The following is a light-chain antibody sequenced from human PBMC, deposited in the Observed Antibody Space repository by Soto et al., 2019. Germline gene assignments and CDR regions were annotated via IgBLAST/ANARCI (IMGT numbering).Light chain of an antibody. CDR1: QSVSSN. J-gene: IGKJ4*01. V-gene: IGKV3-15*01. CDR2: GAS. Sequence: EIVVTQSPATLSVSPGERATLSCRASQSVSSNLAWYQQKPGQAPRLLIYGASTRATGIPARFSGSGSGTEFTLTISSLQSEDFAVYYCQRYNNWPPLTFGGGTKVDIK. CDR3: QRYNNWPPLT.